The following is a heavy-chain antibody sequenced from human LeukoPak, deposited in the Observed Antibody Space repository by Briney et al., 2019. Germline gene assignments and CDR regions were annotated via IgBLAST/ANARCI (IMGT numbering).Heavy chain of an antibody. CDR2: ISTGSSTI. V-gene: IGHV3-48*02. Sequence: GGSLRLSCAASGFTFSTYSMIWVRQAPGRGLEWVSYISTGSSTIHYADSVQGRFTISRDNAKNSLYLQMNSLRDEDTAVYYCAKDIAAAGGPCAYWGRGTLVTVSS. CDR1: GFTFSTYS. CDR3: AKDIAAAGGPCAY. J-gene: IGHJ4*02. D-gene: IGHD6-13*01.